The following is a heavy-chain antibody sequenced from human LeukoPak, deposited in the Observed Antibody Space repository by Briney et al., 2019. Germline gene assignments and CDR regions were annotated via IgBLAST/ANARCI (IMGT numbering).Heavy chain of an antibody. Sequence: ASVRVSCKASGYTFTSYAMHWVRQAPGQRLEWMGWINAGNGNTKYSQKFQGRVTITRDTSASTAYMELSSLRSEDTAVYYCARDKWAVAGRVFDYWGQGTLVTVSS. D-gene: IGHD6-19*01. CDR3: ARDKWAVAGRVFDY. CDR2: INAGNGNT. J-gene: IGHJ4*02. CDR1: GYTFTSYA. V-gene: IGHV1-3*01.